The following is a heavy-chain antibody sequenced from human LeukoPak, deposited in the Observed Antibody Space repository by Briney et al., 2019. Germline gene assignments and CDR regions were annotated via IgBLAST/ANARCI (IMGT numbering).Heavy chain of an antibody. CDR1: GGTFSSYA. Sequence: SVKVSCKASGGTFSSYAISWVRQAPGQGLEWMGGIIPIFGTANYAQKFQGRVTITTDESTSTAYMELSSLRSEDTAVYYCARGRIAARPGIHYYYYMDVWGKGTTVTVSS. CDR3: ARGRIAARPGIHYYYYMDV. J-gene: IGHJ6*03. D-gene: IGHD6-6*01. CDR2: IIPIFGTA. V-gene: IGHV1-69*05.